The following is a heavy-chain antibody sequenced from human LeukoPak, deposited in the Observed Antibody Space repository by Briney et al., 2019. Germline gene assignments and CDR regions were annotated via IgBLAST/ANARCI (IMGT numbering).Heavy chain of an antibody. CDR3: ARDHSSSSYGMDV. D-gene: IGHD6-13*01. V-gene: IGHV4-30-2*01. Sequence: LSETLSLPCAVSGGSISSGGYSWSWIRQPPGKGLEWIGYIYHSGSTYYSPSLKSRVTISVDRSKNQFSLKLSSVTAADTAVYYCARDHSSSSYGMDVWGQGTTVTVSS. J-gene: IGHJ6*02. CDR2: IYHSGST. CDR1: GGSISSGGYS.